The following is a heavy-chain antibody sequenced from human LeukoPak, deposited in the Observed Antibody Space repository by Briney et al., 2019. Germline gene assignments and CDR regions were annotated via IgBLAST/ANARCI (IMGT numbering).Heavy chain of an antibody. J-gene: IGHJ5*02. CDR1: GGSISSYY. D-gene: IGHD5-18*01. Sequence: SETLSLTCTVSGGSISSYYWSWIRQPPGKGLEWIGYIYYSGSTNYNPSLKSRVTISVDTSKHQFSLKLSSVTAADTAVYYCARQPYSLAVNWFDPWGQGTLVTVSS. V-gene: IGHV4-59*08. CDR3: ARQPYSLAVNWFDP. CDR2: IYYSGST.